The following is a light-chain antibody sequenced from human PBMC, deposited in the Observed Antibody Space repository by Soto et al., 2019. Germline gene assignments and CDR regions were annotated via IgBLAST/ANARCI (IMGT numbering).Light chain of an antibody. J-gene: IGKJ1*01. V-gene: IGKV3-15*01. Sequence: ILMTQSPATLSVSPGERATLSCRASQSVSNNLAWYQQKPGQAPRLLIYDASTRTTGIPATFSGSGSGSAFTLTISGLQSADFAVYYCQQYNNWPPWTFGQGTKVEIK. CDR2: DAS. CDR1: QSVSNN. CDR3: QQYNNWPPWT.